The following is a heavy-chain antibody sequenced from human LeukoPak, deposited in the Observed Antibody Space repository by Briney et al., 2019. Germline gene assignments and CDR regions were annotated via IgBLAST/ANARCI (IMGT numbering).Heavy chain of an antibody. CDR1: GDPISTSGYY. J-gene: IGHJ4*02. D-gene: IGHD1-1*01. V-gene: IGHV4-31*03. CDR3: ARVRDDYFFDY. CDR2: IHYIGNT. Sequence: SETLSLTCTVSGDPISTSGYYWSWIRQHPGTGLEWIAYIHYIGNTYYNPSLESRVTMSVDTSSNQFSLNVASVTAADTAIYYCARVRDDYFFDYWGQGILVTVSS.